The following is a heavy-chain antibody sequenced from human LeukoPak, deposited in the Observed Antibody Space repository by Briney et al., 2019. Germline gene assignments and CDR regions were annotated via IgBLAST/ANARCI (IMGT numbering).Heavy chain of an antibody. J-gene: IGHJ4*02. CDR2: FDNDGITT. CDR3: AKSHASIWNAYDY. D-gene: IGHD6-13*01. Sequence: QPGGSLRLSCAASGFTFSSYAMSWVRQAPGKGLEWVSTFDNDGITTYYADSVKGRFTISRDNSKNTLYLQMSTLRSEDTAIYYCAKSHASIWNAYDYWGQGTLVTVSS. V-gene: IGHV3-23*05. CDR1: GFTFSSYA.